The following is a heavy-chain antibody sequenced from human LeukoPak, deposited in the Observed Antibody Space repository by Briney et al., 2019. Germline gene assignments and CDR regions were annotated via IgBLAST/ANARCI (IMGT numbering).Heavy chain of an antibody. Sequence: ADTLSLTRTVSGGSISNYFWSWIRQPPGNTLEWIGYISYSGTTNYDTSLKSRVTISVDTSKNQFSLKLTSVSAADTAVYYCARADTHHRHSSSSHFDYWGQGTLVTVSS. J-gene: IGHJ4*02. D-gene: IGHD6-13*01. CDR3: ARADTHHRHSSSSHFDY. CDR2: ISYSGTT. V-gene: IGHV4-59*07. CDR1: GGSISNYF.